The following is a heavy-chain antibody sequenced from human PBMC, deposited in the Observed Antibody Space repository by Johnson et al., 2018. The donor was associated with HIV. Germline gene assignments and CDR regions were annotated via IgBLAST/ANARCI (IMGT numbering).Heavy chain of an antibody. D-gene: IGHD2-15*01. CDR2: IGTAGDT. J-gene: IGHJ3*02. CDR3: VRVGYSSAYYRDAFDI. V-gene: IGHV3-13*01. CDR1: GFTFSGYD. Sequence: VQLLESWGGVDQPGTSVRLSCEVSGFTFSGYDMHWVRQAIGKSLEWVSAIGTAGDTYYADSVKGRFTISRENAKNSLYLQMNSLTAGDMAVYYCVRVGYSSAYYRDAFDIWGQGTLVTVSS.